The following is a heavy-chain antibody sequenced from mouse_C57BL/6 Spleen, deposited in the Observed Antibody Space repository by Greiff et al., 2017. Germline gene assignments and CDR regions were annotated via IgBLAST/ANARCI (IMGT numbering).Heavy chain of an antibody. Sequence: QVQLQQSEAELARPGASVKLSCKASGYTFTSYGISWVKQRTGQGLEWIGEIYPRSGNTYYNEKFKGKATLTADKSSSTAYMELRSLTSEDSAVYFCARYTTVVATRGYFDYWGQGTTLTVSS. CDR2: IYPRSGNT. J-gene: IGHJ2*01. CDR3: ARYTTVVATRGYFDY. CDR1: GYTFTSYG. V-gene: IGHV1-81*01. D-gene: IGHD1-1*01.